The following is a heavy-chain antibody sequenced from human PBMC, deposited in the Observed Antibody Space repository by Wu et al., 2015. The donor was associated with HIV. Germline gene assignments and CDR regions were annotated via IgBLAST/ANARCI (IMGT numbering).Heavy chain of an antibody. Sequence: QVQLVQSGAEVRKPGASVKISCRPFGYSFPHKFIHWVRRAPGQGFEWMGLINPSSGDTSSAQKFRGRVTLTRETTANRVYLELRSLRSDDTAFYYCARDRHCSAGSCYRRWFDPWGQGTLVTVSS. CDR2: INPSSGDT. V-gene: IGHV1-46*01. CDR1: GYSFPHKF. CDR3: ARDRHCSAGSCYRRWFDP. D-gene: IGHD2-15*01. J-gene: IGHJ5*02.